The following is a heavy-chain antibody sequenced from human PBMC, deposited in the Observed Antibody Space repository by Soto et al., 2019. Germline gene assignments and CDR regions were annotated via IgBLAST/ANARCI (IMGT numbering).Heavy chain of an antibody. CDR3: ARVRGFPYGSGSYYNYFDY. CDR1: GGSISSYY. CDR2: IYYSGST. D-gene: IGHD3-10*01. J-gene: IGHJ4*02. Sequence: SETLSLTCTVSGGSISSYYWSWIRQPPGKGLEWIGYIYYSGSTNYNPSLKSRVTISVDTSKNQFSLKLSSVTAADTAVYYCARVRGFPYGSGSYYNYFDYWGQGTLVTVSS. V-gene: IGHV4-59*08.